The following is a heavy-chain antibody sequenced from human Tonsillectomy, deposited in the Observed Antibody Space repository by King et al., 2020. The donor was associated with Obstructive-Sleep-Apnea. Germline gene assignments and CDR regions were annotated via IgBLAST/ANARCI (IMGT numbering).Heavy chain of an antibody. CDR1: GYTFTSYG. Sequence: QLVQSGAEVKKPGASVKVSCKASGYTFTSYGISWVRQAPGQGLEWMGWISAYNGNTNYAQKLQGRVTMTTDTSTSTAYMELRSLRSDDTAVYYCARAPPPVSSTSGGGCFDYWGQGTLVTVSS. CDR2: ISAYNGNT. J-gene: IGHJ4*02. V-gene: IGHV1-18*04. CDR3: ARAPPPVSSTSGGGCFDY. D-gene: IGHD2-2*01.